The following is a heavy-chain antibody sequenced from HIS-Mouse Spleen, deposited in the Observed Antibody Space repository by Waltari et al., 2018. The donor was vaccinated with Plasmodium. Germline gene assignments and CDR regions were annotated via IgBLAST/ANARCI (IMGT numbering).Heavy chain of an antibody. D-gene: IGHD2-21*02. V-gene: IGHV4-34*01. J-gene: IGHJ4*02. Sequence: QVQLQQWGAGVLKRSETRYITCAGYGGSFRGYYWSWIRQPPWKGLEWIGEINHSGSTNYNPSLKRRVTISVDTSKNQFSLKLSSVTAADTAVYYCARGRRIVVVTAPRGFFDYWGQGTLVTVSS. CDR3: ARGRRIVVVTAPRGFFDY. CDR1: GGSFRGYY. CDR2: INHSGST.